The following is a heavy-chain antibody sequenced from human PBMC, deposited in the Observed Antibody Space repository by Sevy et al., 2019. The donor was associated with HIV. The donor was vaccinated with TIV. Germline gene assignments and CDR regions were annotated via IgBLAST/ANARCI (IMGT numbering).Heavy chain of an antibody. CDR1: GLIFSSHW. V-gene: IGHV3-7*01. CDR2: IKQDASEK. J-gene: IGHJ4*02. Sequence: GSLRLSCVASGLIFSSHWMTWVRQAPGKGLEGVATIKQDASEKYYVDSVKGRFTISRDNAKNSVYLQMSSLRVEDTAMYFCASDYFWGQGTLVTVSS. CDR3: ASDYF.